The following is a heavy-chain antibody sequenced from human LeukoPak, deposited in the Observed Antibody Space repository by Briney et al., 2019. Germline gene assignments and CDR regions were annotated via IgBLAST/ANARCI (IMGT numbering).Heavy chain of an antibody. CDR1: GGSITSNTYF. CDR2: IYYSGST. CDR3: ARVICSGGSCRFDY. V-gene: IGHV4-39*07. Sequence: SETLSLTGIVSGGSITSNTYFWDWIRQTPGKGLEWIGSIYYSGSTYYNPSLKSRVTISLDTSKNQFSLKLSSVTAADTAVYYCARVICSGGSCRFDYWGQGTLVTVSS. J-gene: IGHJ4*02. D-gene: IGHD2-15*01.